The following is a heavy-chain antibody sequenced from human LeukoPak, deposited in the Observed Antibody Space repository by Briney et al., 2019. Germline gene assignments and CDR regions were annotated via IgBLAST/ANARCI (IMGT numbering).Heavy chain of an antibody. D-gene: IGHD2-2*01. Sequence: GGSLRLSCAVSGFTFSTYAMTWVRQAPGRGLEWVSVISGSGERIYYADSVKGRFTISRDNSENTLYLQKNSLRAEDTAVYYCAKGDLVVVPAATYFDYWGQGTLVTVSS. J-gene: IGHJ4*02. CDR3: AKGDLVVVPAATYFDY. CDR2: ISGSGERI. CDR1: GFTFSTYA. V-gene: IGHV3-23*01.